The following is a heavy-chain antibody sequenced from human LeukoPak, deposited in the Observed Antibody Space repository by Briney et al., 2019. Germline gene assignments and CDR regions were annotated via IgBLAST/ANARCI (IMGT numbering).Heavy chain of an antibody. CDR3: PSGGSYSWHS. J-gene: IGHJ4*02. Sequence: SETLSLTCAVSGDSISNSNWWTWVRQPPGNGLEWIGEIFHGGSSNYNPSLKSRVTISVDESKNQFSLRLSSVTAADTAVYYCPSGGSYSWHSWGQGTLVTVSS. CDR2: IFHGGSS. V-gene: IGHV4-4*02. D-gene: IGHD4-23*01. CDR1: GDSISNSNW.